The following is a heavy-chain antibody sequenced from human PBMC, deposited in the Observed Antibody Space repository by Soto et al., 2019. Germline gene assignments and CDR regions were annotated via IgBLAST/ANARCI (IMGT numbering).Heavy chain of an antibody. V-gene: IGHV1-69*01. CDR3: AREGGNKYGLGRVHPFDP. CDR2: ITPMFRSP. D-gene: IGHD1-26*01. J-gene: IGHJ5*02. CDR1: GGTFNRTA. Sequence: QVQLVQSGAEVKKSGSSVKVSCKAYGGTFNRTAINWVRQAPGQGLEWMGGITPMFRSPTYAQQFQGRVTIIADESTNTVYMEMSSLRSDDTAMYYCAREGGNKYGLGRVHPFDPWGQGTLVTVSS.